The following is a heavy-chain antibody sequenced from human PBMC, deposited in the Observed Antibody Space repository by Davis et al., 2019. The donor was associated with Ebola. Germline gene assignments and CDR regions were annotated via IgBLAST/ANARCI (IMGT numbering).Heavy chain of an antibody. CDR1: GYSFNPHW. Sequence: GESLKISCKGSGYSFNPHWIGWVRQMPGKGLEWMGVIYPGDSDTRYSPSFQGQVTISADKSISTAYLQWSSLKASDTAMYYCARGPGYGSGSYYNHYWGQGTLVTVSS. CDR3: ARGPGYGSGSYYNHY. V-gene: IGHV5-51*01. CDR2: IYPGDSDT. J-gene: IGHJ4*02. D-gene: IGHD3-10*01.